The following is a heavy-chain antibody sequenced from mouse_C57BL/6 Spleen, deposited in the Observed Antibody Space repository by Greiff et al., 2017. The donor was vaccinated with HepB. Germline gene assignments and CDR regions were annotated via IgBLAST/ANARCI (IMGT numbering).Heavy chain of an antibody. D-gene: IGHD2-4*01. J-gene: IGHJ3*01. V-gene: IGHV1-55*01. Sequence: QVQLQQPGAELVKPGASVKMSCKASGYTFTSYWITWVKQRPGQGLEWIGDIYPGSGSTNYNEKFKSKATLTVDTSSSTAYMQLSSLTSEDSAVYYCARSYYDYDAWFAYWGQWTLVTVSA. CDR2: IYPGSGST. CDR1: GYTFTSYW. CDR3: ARSYYDYDAWFAY.